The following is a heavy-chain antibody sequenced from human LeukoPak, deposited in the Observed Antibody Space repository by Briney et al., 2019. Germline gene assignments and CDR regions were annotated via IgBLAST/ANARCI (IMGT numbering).Heavy chain of an antibody. V-gene: IGHV4-39*01. CDR1: GGSISSSSYY. CDR3: ARHLRDFTIFGVEYYMDV. D-gene: IGHD3-3*01. CDR2: IYYSGST. Sequence: SETLSLTCTVSGGSISSSSYYWGWIRQPPGKGLEWIGSIYYSGSTYYNPSLKGRVTISVDTSKNQFSLKLSSVTAADTAVYHCARHLRDFTIFGVEYYMDVWGKGTTVTVSS. J-gene: IGHJ6*03.